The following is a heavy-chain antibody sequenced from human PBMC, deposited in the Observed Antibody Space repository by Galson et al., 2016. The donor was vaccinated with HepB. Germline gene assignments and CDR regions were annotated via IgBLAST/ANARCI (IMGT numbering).Heavy chain of an antibody. D-gene: IGHD3-10*01. V-gene: IGHV3-21*01. CDR2: ISSSSSHK. CDR3: ARDLSYGSWDF. Sequence: SLRLSCAASGFTFSSDDVNWVRQAPGKGLEWVSYISSSSSHKYYADSVKGRFTISRDNARQALFLQMNSLRAEDTAVYYCARDLSYGSWDFRGLGTLVTVSS. J-gene: IGHJ4*02. CDR1: GFTFSSDD.